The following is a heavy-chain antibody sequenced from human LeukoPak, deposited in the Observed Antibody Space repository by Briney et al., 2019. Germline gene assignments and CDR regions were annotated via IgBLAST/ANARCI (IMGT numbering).Heavy chain of an antibody. J-gene: IGHJ3*02. CDR1: GYTFTSYG. Sequence: ASVKVSCTASGYTFTSYGISWVRQAPGQGLEWMGWISAYNGNTNYAQKLQGRVTMTTDTSTSTAYMELRSLRSDDTAVYYCAREFNILTGYYYVGAFDIWAKGQWSPSLQ. D-gene: IGHD3-9*01. V-gene: IGHV1-18*04. CDR2: ISAYNGNT. CDR3: AREFNILTGYYYVGAFDI.